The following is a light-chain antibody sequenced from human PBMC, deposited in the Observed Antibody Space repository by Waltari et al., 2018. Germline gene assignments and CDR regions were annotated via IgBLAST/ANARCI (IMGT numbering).Light chain of an antibody. CDR3: QSTDSITTFEV. CDR1: TLPNQY. Sequence: SFELTQPPSVSVSPGQTASTTCPGETLPNQYNYWYQQKAGQAPVLVIFKDAGRPSGIPERFSCSSSGTVVTLTSTGVRTEDEADYYCQSTDSITTFEVFGGGTKLTVL. V-gene: IGLV3-25*03. J-gene: IGLJ3*02. CDR2: KDA.